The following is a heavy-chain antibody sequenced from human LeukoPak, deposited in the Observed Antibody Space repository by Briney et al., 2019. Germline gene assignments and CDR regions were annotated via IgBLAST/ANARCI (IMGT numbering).Heavy chain of an antibody. V-gene: IGHV4-38-2*02. CDR2: VYRIGCP. CDR1: GYSISSGYH. D-gene: IGHD7-27*01. CDR3: ARENWVFDY. J-gene: IGHJ4*02. Sequence: PSETLSXTCVVSGYSISSGYHWGWIRQPPGEGVEWIGIVYRIGCPYYNPSLKSRVTISLDTSKNQISLKVRSVTAADTAVYYCARENWVFDYWGQGILVTVSS.